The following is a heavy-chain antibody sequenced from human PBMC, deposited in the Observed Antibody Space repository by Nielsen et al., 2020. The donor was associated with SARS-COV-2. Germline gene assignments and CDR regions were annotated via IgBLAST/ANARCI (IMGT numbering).Heavy chain of an antibody. V-gene: IGHV1-8*01. CDR1: GYIFTSYD. D-gene: IGHD1-1*01. CDR3: ARGTTGTTEGFDY. J-gene: IGHJ4*02. CDR2: MNPNSGNT. Sequence: GSVKVSCKASGYIFTSYDINWVRQATGQVLEWMGWMNPNSGNTGYAQKFKGRVTMTRNTSISTAYMELSSLRSEDTAVYYCARGTTGTTEGFDYWGQGTLVTVSS.